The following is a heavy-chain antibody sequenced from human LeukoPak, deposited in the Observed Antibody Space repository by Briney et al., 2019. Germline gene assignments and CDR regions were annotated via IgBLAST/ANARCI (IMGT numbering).Heavy chain of an antibody. D-gene: IGHD2-2*01. Sequence: SETLSLTCSVSGASINDYYWSWIRQPAGKGLEWIGRVYTSVSTIYNPSLERRVTMSVDTSRNQFSLNVNSVTAADTAVYYCARSRYASHFDYWGQGTLVTVTS. CDR2: VYTSVST. CDR1: GASINDYY. J-gene: IGHJ4*02. CDR3: ARSRYASHFDY. V-gene: IGHV4-4*07.